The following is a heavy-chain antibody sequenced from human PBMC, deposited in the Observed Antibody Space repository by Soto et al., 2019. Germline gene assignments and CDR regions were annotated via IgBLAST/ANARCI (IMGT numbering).Heavy chain of an antibody. CDR2: IYYSGNT. J-gene: IGHJ4*02. Sequence: SETLSLTCGVYGESFSGYYWTWIRQDPGKGLEWIGYIYYSGNTYYNPSLRSRVSISIDTSKNQFSLKLNSVTAADTAVYYCARERGSGYYYDSWGQGSLVTVSS. V-gene: IGHV4-31*11. D-gene: IGHD3-3*01. CDR1: GESFSGYY. CDR3: ARERGSGYYYDS.